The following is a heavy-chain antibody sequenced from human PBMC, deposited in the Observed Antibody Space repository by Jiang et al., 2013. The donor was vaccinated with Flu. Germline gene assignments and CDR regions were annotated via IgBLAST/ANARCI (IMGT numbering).Heavy chain of an antibody. Sequence: GPGLVKPSETLSLTCTVSGGSISSYYWSWIRQPPGKGLEWIGYIYYSGSTNYNPSLKSRVTISVDTSKNQFSLKLSSVTAADAAVYYCARHPDVGCYQLLCDYYGMDVWGKGTTVTVSS. J-gene: IGHJ6*04. CDR1: GGSISSYY. CDR2: IYYSGST. D-gene: IGHD2-2*01. V-gene: IGHV4-59*08. CDR3: ARHPDVGCYQLLCDYYGMDV.